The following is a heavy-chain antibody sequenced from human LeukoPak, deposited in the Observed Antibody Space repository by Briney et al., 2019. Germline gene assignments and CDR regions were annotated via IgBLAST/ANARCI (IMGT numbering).Heavy chain of an antibody. CDR2: ISAYNGNT. CDR3: AGVMITFGGVID. J-gene: IGHJ1*01. V-gene: IGHV1-18*01. Sequence: ASVKVSCKASGYTFTNYGISWVRQAPGQGLEWMGWISAYNGNTNYAQKLQGRVTMTTDTSTSTAYMELRSLRSDDTAVYYCAGVMITFGGVIDWGQGTLVTVSS. CDR1: GYTFTNYG. D-gene: IGHD3-16*02.